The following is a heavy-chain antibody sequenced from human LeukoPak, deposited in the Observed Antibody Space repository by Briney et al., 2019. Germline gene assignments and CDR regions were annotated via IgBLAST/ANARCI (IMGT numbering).Heavy chain of an antibody. CDR2: INHSGST. Sequence: PSETLSLTCAVYGGSFSGYYWSWIRQPPGKGLEWIGEINHSGSTNYNPSLKSRVTISVDTSKNQFSLKLSSVTAADTAVYYCARLHDDYTTPGGNYYYSMDVWGKGPRSPSP. CDR3: ARLHDDYTTPGGNYYYSMDV. CDR1: GGSFSGYY. V-gene: IGHV4-34*01. J-gene: IGHJ6*03. D-gene: IGHD4-17*01.